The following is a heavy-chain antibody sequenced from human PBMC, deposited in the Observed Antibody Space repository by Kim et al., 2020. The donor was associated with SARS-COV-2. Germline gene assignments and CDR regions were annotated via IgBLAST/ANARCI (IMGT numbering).Heavy chain of an antibody. V-gene: IGHV3-74*01. Sequence: GGSLRLSCAASGFTFSSYWMHWVRQAPGKGLVWVSRINSDGSSTSYADSVKGRFTISRDNAKNTLYLQMNSLRAEDTAVYYCARGPRFTMVRGSGFDPWGQGTLVTVSS. CDR3: ARGPRFTMVRGSGFDP. CDR1: GFTFSSYW. J-gene: IGHJ5*02. D-gene: IGHD3-10*01. CDR2: INSDGSST.